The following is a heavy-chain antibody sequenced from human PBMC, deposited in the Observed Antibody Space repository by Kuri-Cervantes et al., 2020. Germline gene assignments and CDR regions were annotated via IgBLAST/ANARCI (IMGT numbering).Heavy chain of an antibody. CDR2: ISSSRSTI. CDR1: GFTFSSYS. Sequence: GESLKISCAASGFTFSSYSMNWVRQAPGKGLEWVSYISSSRSTIYYADSVKGRFTISRDNAKNSLYLQMNSLRAEDTALYYCARDVGGDEAFDIWGQGTMVTVSS. CDR3: ARDVGGDEAFDI. J-gene: IGHJ3*02. D-gene: IGHD3-16*01. V-gene: IGHV3-48*01.